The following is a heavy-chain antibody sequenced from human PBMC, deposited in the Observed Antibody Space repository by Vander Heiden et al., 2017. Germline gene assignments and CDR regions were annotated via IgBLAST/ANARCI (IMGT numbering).Heavy chain of an antibody. CDR1: GFTFRSYA. D-gene: IGHD3-22*01. J-gene: IGHJ3*02. V-gene: IGHV3-30-3*01. CDR3: ARDEFYYDSSGSAFDI. Sequence: QVQLVESGGGVVQPGRSLRLSCAAPGFTFRSYAMHWVRQAPGKGLEWVAVISYDGSNKYYADSVKGRFTISRDNSKNTLYLQMNSLRAEDTAVYYCARDEFYYDSSGSAFDIWGQGTMVTVSS. CDR2: ISYDGSNK.